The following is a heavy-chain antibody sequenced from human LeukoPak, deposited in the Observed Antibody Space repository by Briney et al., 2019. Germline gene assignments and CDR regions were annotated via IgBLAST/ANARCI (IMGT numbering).Heavy chain of an antibody. J-gene: IGHJ4*02. CDR1: GFTFSSYA. Sequence: PGGSLRLSCAASGFTFSSYAMSWVRQAPGKGLEWVSAISGTGGRTYYADSVKGRFTISRDNSKNTLYLQMNSLRAEDTAVYYCARGGRAYPLDYWGQGTLVTVSS. CDR2: ISGTGGRT. CDR3: ARGGRAYPLDY. V-gene: IGHV3-23*01.